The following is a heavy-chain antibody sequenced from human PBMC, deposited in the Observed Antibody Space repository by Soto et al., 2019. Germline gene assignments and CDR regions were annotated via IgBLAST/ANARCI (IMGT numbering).Heavy chain of an antibody. J-gene: IGHJ4*02. D-gene: IGHD3-22*01. V-gene: IGHV3-48*01. CDR1: GFTFSSYW. CDR3: ARGRYGDYLIDY. Sequence: GGSLRLSCAASGFTFSSYWMYWVRQVPGKGPEWISYISSSGSTIYYADSVKGRFTISRDNAKNSLYLQMNSLRAEDTAIYYCARGRYGDYLIDYWGQGNLVTVSS. CDR2: ISSSGSTI.